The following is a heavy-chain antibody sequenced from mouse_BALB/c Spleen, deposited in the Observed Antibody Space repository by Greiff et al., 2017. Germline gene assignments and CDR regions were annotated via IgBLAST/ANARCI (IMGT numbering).Heavy chain of an antibody. CDR2: ISYSGST. Sequence: DVKLQESGPGLVKPSQSLSLTCTVTGYSITSDYAWNWIRQFPGNKLEWMGYISYSGSTSYNPSLKSRISITRDTSKNQFFLQLNSVTTEDTATYYCARSLYGLYSSDSRGHDATLTESS. V-gene: IGHV3-2*02. D-gene: IGHD1-1*02. J-gene: IGHJ2*01. CDR1: GYSITSDYA. CDR3: ARSLYGLYSSDS.